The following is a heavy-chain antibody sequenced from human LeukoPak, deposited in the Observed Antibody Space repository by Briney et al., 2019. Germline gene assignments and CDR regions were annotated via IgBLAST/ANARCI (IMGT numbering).Heavy chain of an antibody. D-gene: IGHD3-3*01. CDR3: ARRAEWFSWTRLDAFDI. V-gene: IGHV1-69*01. CDR2: FNHIYGTT. J-gene: IGHJ3*02. Sequence: GSSVKVSCKASGGSLKNFAISWVRQAPGQGPEWMGGFNHIYGTTNYAQKFQGRVTITVDDSTNIAYLDLSSLRSDDTALYHCARRAEWFSWTRLDAFDIWGQGTMVTVSS. CDR1: GGSLKNFA.